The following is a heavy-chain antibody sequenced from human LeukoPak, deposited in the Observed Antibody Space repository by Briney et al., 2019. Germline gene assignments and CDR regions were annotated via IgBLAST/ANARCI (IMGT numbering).Heavy chain of an antibody. CDR1: GGTFSSYA. CDR3: ARDMKRSRARWENLGFDP. J-gene: IGHJ5*02. CDR2: IIPIFGTA. D-gene: IGHD1-26*01. V-gene: IGHV1-69*05. Sequence: SVKVSCKASGGTFSSYAISWVRQAAGQGLEWMGGIIPIFGTANYAQKSQGRVTMTTDTSTSTAYMELRSLRSDDTAVYYCARDMKRSRARWENLGFDPWGQGTLVTVSS.